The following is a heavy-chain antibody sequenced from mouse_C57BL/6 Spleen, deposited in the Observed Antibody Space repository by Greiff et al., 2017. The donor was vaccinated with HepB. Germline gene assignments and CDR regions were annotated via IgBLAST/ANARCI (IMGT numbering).Heavy chain of an antibody. CDR2: IRSKSNNYAT. V-gene: IGHV10-1*01. CDR1: GFSFNTYA. J-gene: IGHJ1*03. Sequence: EVQLVESGGGLVQPKGSLKLSCAASGFSFNTYAMNWVRQAPGKGLEWVARIRSKSNNYATYYADSVKDRFTISRDDSESMLYLQMNNLKTEDTAMYYGVRHGDYGYFDVWGTGTTVTVSS. D-gene: IGHD2-13*01. CDR3: VRHGDYGYFDV.